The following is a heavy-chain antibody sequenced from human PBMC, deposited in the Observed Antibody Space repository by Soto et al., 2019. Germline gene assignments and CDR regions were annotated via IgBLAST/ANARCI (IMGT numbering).Heavy chain of an antibody. Sequence: QVQLVQSGAEVKKPGASVKVSCKASGYTFTSYGISWVRQAPGQGLEWMGWINAYNGNKKYAQKRQGRXXXTXXTSTSTAYMELRSLRSDDTAVYYCARDLGQQLFDYWGQGTLVTVSS. CDR3: ARDLGQQLFDY. D-gene: IGHD6-13*01. CDR2: INAYNGNK. V-gene: IGHV1-18*01. CDR1: GYTFTSYG. J-gene: IGHJ4*02.